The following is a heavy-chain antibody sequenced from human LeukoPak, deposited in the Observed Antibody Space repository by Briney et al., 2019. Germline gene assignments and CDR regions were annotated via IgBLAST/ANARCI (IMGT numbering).Heavy chain of an antibody. V-gene: IGHV1-8*03. CDR3: ARAPRMYSSGWYRKAYYYYYMDV. CDR2: MNPNSGNT. J-gene: IGHJ6*03. Sequence: ASVKVSCKASGYTFTSYDINWVRQATGQGLEWMGWMNPNSGNTGYAQKFQGRVTITRNTSISTAYMELSSLRSEDTAVYYCARAPRMYSSGWYRKAYYYYYMDVWGKGTTVTVSS. CDR1: GYTFTSYD. D-gene: IGHD6-19*01.